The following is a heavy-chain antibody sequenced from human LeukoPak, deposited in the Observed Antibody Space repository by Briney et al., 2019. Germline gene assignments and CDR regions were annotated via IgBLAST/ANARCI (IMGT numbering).Heavy chain of an antibody. J-gene: IGHJ3*02. Sequence: ASVKVSCKASGYTFTSYAMHWVRQAPGQRLEWMGWINAGNGNTKYSQKFQGRVTITRDTSASTAYMELSSLRSEDTAVYYCAREGYCSGGSCPIDAFDIWGQGTMVTVSS. CDR1: GYTFTSYA. V-gene: IGHV1-3*01. CDR2: INAGNGNT. CDR3: AREGYCSGGSCPIDAFDI. D-gene: IGHD2-15*01.